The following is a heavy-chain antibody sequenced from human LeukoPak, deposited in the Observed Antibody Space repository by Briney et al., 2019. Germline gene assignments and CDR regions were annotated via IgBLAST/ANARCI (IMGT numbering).Heavy chain of an antibody. Sequence: GGSLRLSCAASGFTFSSYSMNWVRQAPGKGLEWVSSISSSSYIYYADSVKGRFTISRDNAKNSLYLQMNSLRAEDTAVYYCARGVFYSYFDYWGQGTLVTVSS. J-gene: IGHJ4*02. CDR1: GFTFSSYS. D-gene: IGHD2-15*01. V-gene: IGHV3-21*01. CDR2: ISSSSYI. CDR3: ARGVFYSYFDY.